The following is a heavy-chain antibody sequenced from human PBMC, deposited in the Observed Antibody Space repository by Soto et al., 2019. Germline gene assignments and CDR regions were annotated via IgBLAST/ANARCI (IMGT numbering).Heavy chain of an antibody. CDR3: ARGRYGDY. Sequence: QVNLVQSGAEVKKPGASVKVSCKGSGYTFTSYGITWVRQAPGQGLEWMGWISAHNGNTDYAQKLQGRVTVTRDTATSTAYKALRSLRSDDTAVYYCARGRYGDYWGQGALVTVSS. J-gene: IGHJ4*02. V-gene: IGHV1-18*01. CDR2: ISAHNGNT. CDR1: GYTFTSYG. D-gene: IGHD1-1*01.